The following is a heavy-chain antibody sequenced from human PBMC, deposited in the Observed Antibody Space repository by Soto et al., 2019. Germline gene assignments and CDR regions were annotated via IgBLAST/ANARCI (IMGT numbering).Heavy chain of an antibody. J-gene: IGHJ4*02. CDR3: ARAHPYDSSGYYRY. D-gene: IGHD3-22*01. CDR1: GGSFSGYY. Sequence: SETLSLTCAVYGGSFSGYYWSWIRQPPGKGLGWIGEINHSGSTNYNPSLKSRVTISVDTSKNQFSLKLSSVTAADTAVYYCARAHPYDSSGYYRYWGQGTLVTVSS. V-gene: IGHV4-34*01. CDR2: INHSGST.